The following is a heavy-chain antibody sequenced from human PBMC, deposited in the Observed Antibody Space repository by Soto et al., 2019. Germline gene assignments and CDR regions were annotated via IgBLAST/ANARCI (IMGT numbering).Heavy chain of an antibody. CDR1: GGSISSGGYY. V-gene: IGHV4-31*03. CDR2: IYYSGST. J-gene: IGHJ4*02. CDR3: ARVAVTMVRAKRGDRSDY. D-gene: IGHD3-10*01. Sequence: QVQLQESGPGLVKPSQTLSLTCTVSGGSISSGGYYWSWIRQHPGKGLEWIGYIYYSGSTYYNPSLKSRVTISVDTSKNQFSLKLSSVTAADTAVYYCARVAVTMVRAKRGDRSDYWGQGTLVTVSS.